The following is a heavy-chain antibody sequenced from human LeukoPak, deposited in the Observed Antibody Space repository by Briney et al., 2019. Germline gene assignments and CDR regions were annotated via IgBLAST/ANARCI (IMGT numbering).Heavy chain of an antibody. CDR1: GFTFSSYS. Sequence: GGSLRLSCAASGFTFSSYSMNWVRQAPGKGLEWVSSISSSSSYIYYADSVKGRFTISRDNAKNSLYLQMNSLRAEDTAVYYCARESLIAVAGRDYYYYGMDVWGQGTTVTVSS. J-gene: IGHJ6*02. CDR3: ARESLIAVAGRDYYYYGMDV. V-gene: IGHV3-21*01. D-gene: IGHD6-19*01. CDR2: ISSSSSYI.